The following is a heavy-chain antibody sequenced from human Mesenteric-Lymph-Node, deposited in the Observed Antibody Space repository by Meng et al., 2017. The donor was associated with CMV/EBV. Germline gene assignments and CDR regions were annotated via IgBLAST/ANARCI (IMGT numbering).Heavy chain of an antibody. D-gene: IGHD3-3*01. V-gene: IGHV3-7*01. Sequence: GSLRLSCVASGFTFNNHWMFWVRQAPGKGLEWVANIKQDASQRHYVDSVQGRFTISRDNAKNSVFLQMTSLRVEDTAVYHCVSGADFWSGFSGHWGRGTLVTVSS. J-gene: IGHJ4*02. CDR3: VSGADFWSGFSGH. CDR2: IKQDASQR. CDR1: GFTFNNHW.